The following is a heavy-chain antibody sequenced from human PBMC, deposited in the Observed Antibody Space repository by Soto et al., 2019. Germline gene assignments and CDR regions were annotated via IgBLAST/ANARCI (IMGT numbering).Heavy chain of an antibody. CDR1: GFTFSSYG. V-gene: IGHV3-30*18. CDR3: AKDVDTAMVNWFDP. J-gene: IGHJ5*02. CDR2: ISYDGSNK. Sequence: GGSLRLSCAASGFTFSSYGMHWVRQAPGKGLEWVAVISYDGSNKYYADSVKGRFTISSDNSKNTLYLQMNSLRAEDTAVYYCAKDVDTAMVNWFDPWGQGTLVTVSS. D-gene: IGHD5-18*01.